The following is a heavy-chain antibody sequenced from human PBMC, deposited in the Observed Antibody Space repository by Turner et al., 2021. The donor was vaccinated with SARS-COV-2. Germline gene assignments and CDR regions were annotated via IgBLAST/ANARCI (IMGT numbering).Heavy chain of an antibody. D-gene: IGHD3-10*01. Sequence: QVQLVQSGAEVKKPGSSVKVSCKASGGTFSSYAISWVRQAPGKGLEGMGRIIPILGIANYAQKFQGRVTITADKSTNTAYMELSSLGSEDTAVYYCAKKEVRGVIEDYYYGMDVWGQGTTVTVSS. CDR1: GGTFSSYA. CDR3: AKKEVRGVIEDYYYGMDV. J-gene: IGHJ6*02. V-gene: IGHV1-69*04. CDR2: IIPILGIA.